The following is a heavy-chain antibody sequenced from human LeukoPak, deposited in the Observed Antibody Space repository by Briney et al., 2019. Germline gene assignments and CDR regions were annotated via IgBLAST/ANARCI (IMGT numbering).Heavy chain of an antibody. Sequence: TSQTLSFTCTVSGGSISSGSYYWSWIRQPAGKGLEWIGRIYTSGSTNYNPSLKSRVTISVDTSKNQFSLKLSSVTAADTAVYYCARVLWFGENWFDPWGQGTLVTVSS. D-gene: IGHD3-10*01. CDR3: ARVLWFGENWFDP. J-gene: IGHJ5*02. CDR2: IYTSGST. CDR1: GGSISSGSYY. V-gene: IGHV4-61*02.